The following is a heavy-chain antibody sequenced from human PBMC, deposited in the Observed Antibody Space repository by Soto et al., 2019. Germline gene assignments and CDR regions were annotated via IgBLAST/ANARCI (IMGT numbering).Heavy chain of an antibody. CDR2: ISPDSTYI. CDR3: ARSTTGSPFFDY. V-gene: IGHV3-21*01. Sequence: GGSLRLSCAASGFTSSSYSMSWVRQAPGKGLEWVSSISPDSTYIYYADSLKGRFTISRDNAQSSLYLQMNSLRAEDTAVYYCARSTTGSPFFDYWGQGTLVTVSS. CDR1: GFTSSSYS. J-gene: IGHJ4*02. D-gene: IGHD1-1*01.